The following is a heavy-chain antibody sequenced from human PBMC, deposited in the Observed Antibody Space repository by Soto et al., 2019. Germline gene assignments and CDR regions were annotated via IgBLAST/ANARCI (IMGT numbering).Heavy chain of an antibody. CDR3: ARHCSGGSCSRRDAFDI. Sequence: QVQLQESGPGLVKPSETLSLTCTVSGGSISSYYWSWIRQPPGKGLEWIGYIYYSGSTNYNPSLKRRVTISVDTSKNQFSLELTSVAAADTAVYYCARHCSGGSCSRRDAFDIWGQGTMVTVSS. V-gene: IGHV4-59*01. CDR2: IYYSGST. CDR1: GGSISSYY. J-gene: IGHJ3*02. D-gene: IGHD2-15*01.